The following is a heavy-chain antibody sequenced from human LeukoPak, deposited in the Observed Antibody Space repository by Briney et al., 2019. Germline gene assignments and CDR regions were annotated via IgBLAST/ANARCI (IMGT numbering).Heavy chain of an antibody. Sequence: GGSLRLSCAASGFTVSSNYMSWVRQAPGKGLEWVSVIYSGGSTYYADSVKGRFTISRDNSKNTLYLQMSSLRAEDTAVYYCARDHDSSGYYFPAGMDAWGQGTTVTVSS. CDR1: GFTVSSNY. D-gene: IGHD3-22*01. J-gene: IGHJ6*02. V-gene: IGHV3-66*01. CDR3: ARDHDSSGYYFPAGMDA. CDR2: IYSGGST.